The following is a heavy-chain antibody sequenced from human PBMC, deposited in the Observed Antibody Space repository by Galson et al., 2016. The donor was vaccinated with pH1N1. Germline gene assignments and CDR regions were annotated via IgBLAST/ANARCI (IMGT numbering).Heavy chain of an antibody. CDR3: ARGRLHERWFDP. J-gene: IGHJ5*02. V-gene: IGHV4-31*03. CDR1: GGSISTGGYY. CDR2: IYYRGRT. Sequence: TLSLTCTVSGGSISTGGYYWSWIRQQPGKGLEWIGYIYYRGRTYYNPSHKSRVSITMDTSKNQFSLKVASVTAADTAVYYCARGRLHERWFDPWGQGTLVTVSS. D-gene: IGHD4-11*01.